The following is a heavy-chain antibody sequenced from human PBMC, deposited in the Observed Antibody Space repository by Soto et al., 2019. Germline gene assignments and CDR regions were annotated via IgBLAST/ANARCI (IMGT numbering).Heavy chain of an antibody. Sequence: ASVKVSCKASGYTFTSYGISWVRQAPGQGLEWMGWISAYNGNTNYAQKLQGRVTMTTDTSTSTAYMELRSLKSDDTAVYYCAKYRVTTADGWFDPWGQGTLVTVSS. V-gene: IGHV1-18*01. J-gene: IGHJ5*02. CDR1: GYTFTSYG. D-gene: IGHD4-17*01. CDR2: ISAYNGNT. CDR3: AKYRVTTADGWFDP.